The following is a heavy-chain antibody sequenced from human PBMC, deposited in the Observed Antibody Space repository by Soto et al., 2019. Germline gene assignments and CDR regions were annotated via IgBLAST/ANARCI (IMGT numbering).Heavy chain of an antibody. CDR1: GYTFTSYY. CDR3: ASPGGFWSGYYNYYYGMDV. Sequence: QVQLVQSGAEVKKPGASVKVSCKASGYTFTSYYMHWVRQAPGQGLEWMGIINPSGGSTSYAQKFQGRVTMTRDTSTSTVYMELSSLRSEDTAVYYCASPGGFWSGYYNYYYGMDVWGQGTTVTVSS. J-gene: IGHJ6*02. CDR2: INPSGGST. V-gene: IGHV1-46*01. D-gene: IGHD3-3*01.